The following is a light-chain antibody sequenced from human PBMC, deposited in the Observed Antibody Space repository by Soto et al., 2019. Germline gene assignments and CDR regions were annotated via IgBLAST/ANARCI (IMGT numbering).Light chain of an antibody. Sequence: QSALTQPRSVSGSPGQSVTISCTDTRSNVGGYNYVSWYQRHPGKVPKVLIYDVSKRPSGVPDRFSGSKSGNTASLTISGLQAEDEADYYCCSYAGSYTYVFGTGTKVTVL. CDR1: RSNVGGYNY. CDR3: CSYAGSYTYV. CDR2: DVS. V-gene: IGLV2-11*01. J-gene: IGLJ1*01.